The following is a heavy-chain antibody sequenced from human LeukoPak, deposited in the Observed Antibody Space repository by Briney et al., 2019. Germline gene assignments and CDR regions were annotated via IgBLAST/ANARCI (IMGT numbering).Heavy chain of an antibody. Sequence: PGGSLRLSCAASGFTFSSYAMHWVRQAPGKGLEWVAVISYDGSNKYYADSVKGRFTISRDNSKNTLYLQMNSLRAEDTAVYYCARDPQDYWGQGTLVTVSS. CDR3: ARDPQDY. V-gene: IGHV3-30-3*01. CDR1: GFTFSSYA. J-gene: IGHJ4*02. CDR2: ISYDGSNK.